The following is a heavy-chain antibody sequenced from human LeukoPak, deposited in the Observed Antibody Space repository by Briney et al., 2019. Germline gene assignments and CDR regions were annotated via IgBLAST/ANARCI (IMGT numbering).Heavy chain of an antibody. CDR3: ARGGGLDV. CDR2: INHNGNVN. D-gene: IGHD3-16*01. J-gene: IGHJ6*02. V-gene: IGHV3-7*03. Sequence: GGSLRLSCAASGFTFSSYWMNWARQAPGKRLEWVASINHNGNVNYYVDSVKGRFTISRDNAKNSLYLQMSNLRAEDTAVYFCARGGGLDVWGQGATVTVSS. CDR1: GFTFSSYW.